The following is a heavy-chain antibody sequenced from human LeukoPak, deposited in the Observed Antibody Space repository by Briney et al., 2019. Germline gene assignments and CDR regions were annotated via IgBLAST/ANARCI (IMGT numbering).Heavy chain of an antibody. D-gene: IGHD3-16*02. J-gene: IGHJ4*02. Sequence: ASVRVSCKASGYTFTIYYIHWVRQAPGQGLEWMGMINPSGGSATYAQKFQGRVTMTRDTSTSTVYMELSSLRSEDTAVYYCARARDTGDYWDQGTLVTVSS. CDR1: GYTFTIYY. CDR3: ARARDTGDY. V-gene: IGHV1-46*01. CDR2: INPSGGSA.